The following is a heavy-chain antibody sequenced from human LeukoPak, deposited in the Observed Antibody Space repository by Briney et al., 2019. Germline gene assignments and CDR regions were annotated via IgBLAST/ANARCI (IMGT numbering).Heavy chain of an antibody. CDR1: GGSISYYY. CDR3: ARQIKYYYGSGSYNSIWFDP. Sequence: PSETLSLTCTVSGGSISYYYWSWIRQPPGKGLQWIGYVYYSGSTNYNPSLKSRVTISVDTSKNQFSLKLSSVTAADTAVYYCARQIKYYYGSGSYNSIWFDPWGQGTLVTVSS. CDR2: VYYSGST. V-gene: IGHV4-59*08. D-gene: IGHD3-10*01. J-gene: IGHJ5*02.